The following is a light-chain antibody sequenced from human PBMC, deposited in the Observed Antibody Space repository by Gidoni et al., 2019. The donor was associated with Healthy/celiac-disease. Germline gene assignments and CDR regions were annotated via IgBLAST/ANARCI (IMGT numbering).Light chain of an antibody. J-gene: IGKJ3*01. CDR2: AAS. Sequence: DIQMTQSPSSLSASVGDRVTITCRASQSISSYLNWYQQKPGKAPKLLIYAASSLQRGVPSRFSGSGSGTDFTLTISSLQPEDFATYYCQQGYSTLTFGPGTKVDIK. CDR3: QQGYSTLT. V-gene: IGKV1-39*01. CDR1: QSISSY.